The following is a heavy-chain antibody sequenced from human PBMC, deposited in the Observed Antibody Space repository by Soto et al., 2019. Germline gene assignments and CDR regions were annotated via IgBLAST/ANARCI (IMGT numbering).Heavy chain of an antibody. V-gene: IGHV4-59*08. Sequence: QVQLQESGPGLVKPSETLSLICTVSGGSISGYYWSWIRQPPGKGLEWIGWVDNGGSADYNPSLKSRVSMSVDTSKNQFSLTLPSVTAADTAVYFCARQTPIPSSRLGSFDSWGQGILVTVSS. CDR2: VDNGGSA. J-gene: IGHJ4*02. CDR3: ARQTPIPSSRLGSFDS. D-gene: IGHD3-10*01. CDR1: GGSISGYY.